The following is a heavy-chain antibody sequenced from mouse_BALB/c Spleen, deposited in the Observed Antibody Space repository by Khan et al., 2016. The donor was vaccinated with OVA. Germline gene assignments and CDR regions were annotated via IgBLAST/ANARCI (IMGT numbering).Heavy chain of an antibody. CDR1: GFNIKDYY. CDR2: TDPENGET. V-gene: IGHV14-1*02. Sequence: EVQLQESGAEVVRPGALVKLSCKASGFNIKDYYMHWVKQRPEQGLEWIGWTDPENGETVYDPKFQDKASITADTSSSTAYLQLSSLTSEDTAVYYCARAGYFAWFTYWGQGTLVTVSA. J-gene: IGHJ3*01. CDR3: ARAGYFAWFTY.